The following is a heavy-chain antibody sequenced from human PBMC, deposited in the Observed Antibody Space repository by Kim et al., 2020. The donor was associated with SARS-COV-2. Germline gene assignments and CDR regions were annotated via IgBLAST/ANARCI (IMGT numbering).Heavy chain of an antibody. Sequence: GGSLRLSCAASGFTFSSYGMHWVRQAPGKGLEWVAVIWYDGSNKYYADSVKGRFTISRDNSKNTLYLQMNSLRAEDTAVYYCARDWANSYGYRYYYYYYGMDVWGQGTTVTVSS. CDR1: GFTFSSYG. J-gene: IGHJ6*02. CDR3: ARDWANSYGYRYYYYYYGMDV. D-gene: IGHD5-18*01. V-gene: IGHV3-33*01. CDR2: IWYDGSNK.